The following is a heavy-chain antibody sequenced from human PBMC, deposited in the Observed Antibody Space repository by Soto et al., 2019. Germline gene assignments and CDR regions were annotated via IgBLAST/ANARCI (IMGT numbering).Heavy chain of an antibody. CDR2: INSDGSST. CDR3: ARGREVSYYYDSSGADNWFDP. V-gene: IGHV3-74*01. Sequence: EVQLVESGGGLVQPGGSLRLSCAASGFTFSSYWMHWARQAPGKGLVWVSRINSDGSSTSYADSVKGRFTISRDNAKNTLYLQMNSLRAEDTAVYYCARGREVSYYYDSSGADNWFDPWGQGTLVTVSS. D-gene: IGHD3-22*01. CDR1: GFTFSSYW. J-gene: IGHJ5*02.